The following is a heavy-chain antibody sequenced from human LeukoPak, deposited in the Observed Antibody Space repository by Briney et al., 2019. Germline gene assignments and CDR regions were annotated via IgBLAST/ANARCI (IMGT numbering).Heavy chain of an antibody. Sequence: PSETLSLTCTVSGGSISSSGYYWGWIRQPPGKGLEWIGNIYYSGSTYYNPSLKSRITISVDTSKNQFSLKLSSVTAADTAVYYCARRGPVLDRMLGHYYYYMDVWGKRTTVTVSS. J-gene: IGHJ6*03. CDR2: IYYSGST. CDR3: ARRGPVLDRMLGHYYYYMDV. CDR1: GGSISSSGYY. V-gene: IGHV4-39*01. D-gene: IGHD2-8*01.